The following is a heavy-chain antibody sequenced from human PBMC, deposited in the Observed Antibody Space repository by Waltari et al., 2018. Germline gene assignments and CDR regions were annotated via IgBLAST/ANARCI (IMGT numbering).Heavy chain of an antibody. D-gene: IGHD1-26*01. CDR3: ARGGSGSYQAFDI. CDR1: GYTFTSYA. CDR2: INAGNGNT. J-gene: IGHJ3*02. V-gene: IGHV1-3*03. Sequence: QVQLVQSGAEVKKPGASVKVSCKASGYTFTSYAMHWVRQAPGQRLEWMGWINAGNGNTKYSQEFQGRVTITTDESTSTAYMELSSLRSEDTAVYYCARGGSGSYQAFDIWGQGTMVTVSS.